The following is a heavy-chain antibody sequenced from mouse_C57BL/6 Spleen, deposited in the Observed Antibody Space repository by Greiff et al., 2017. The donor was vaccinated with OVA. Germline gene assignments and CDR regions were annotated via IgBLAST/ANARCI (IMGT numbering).Heavy chain of an antibody. D-gene: IGHD4-1*02. CDR3: ASQLGRGTAWFAY. Sequence: EVKLQESGPELVKPGASVKISCKASGYSFTDYNMNWVKQSNGKSLEWIGVIKPNYGTTSYNQKFKGKATLTVDQSSSTAYMQLNSLTSEDSAVYYCASQLGRGTAWFAYWGQGTLVTVSA. J-gene: IGHJ3*01. CDR1: GYSFTDYN. CDR2: IKPNYGTT. V-gene: IGHV1-39*01.